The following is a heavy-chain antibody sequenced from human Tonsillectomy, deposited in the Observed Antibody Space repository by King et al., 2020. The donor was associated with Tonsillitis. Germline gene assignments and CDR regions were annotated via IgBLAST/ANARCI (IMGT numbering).Heavy chain of an antibody. Sequence: VQLVESGGGVVQPGGSLRLSCAASRFTFSSYGMHWVRQAPGKGLEWVAFIRYDGSNKHYADSMKGRFTISRDNSKNTLYLQMNSLRAEDTAVYYCAKGRQSLYYYYGMDVWGQGTTVTVSS. CDR3: AKGRQSLYYYYGMDV. V-gene: IGHV3-30*02. CDR1: RFTFSSYG. D-gene: IGHD6-19*01. J-gene: IGHJ6*02. CDR2: IRYDGSNK.